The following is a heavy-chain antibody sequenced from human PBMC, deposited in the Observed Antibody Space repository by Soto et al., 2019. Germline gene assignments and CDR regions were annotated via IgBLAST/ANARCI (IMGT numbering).Heavy chain of an antibody. V-gene: IGHV1-8*01. CDR3: ARAAASLDP. Sequence: ASVKVSCKTSGYTFTSYDINWVRQATGQGLEWMGWMNPKSGNTGYVQKFQGRVTMTMDTSISTAYMELNSLRSADTAGYYCARAAASLDPWGQGTLVTVSS. D-gene: IGHD6-25*01. CDR2: MNPKSGNT. J-gene: IGHJ5*02. CDR1: GYTFTSYD.